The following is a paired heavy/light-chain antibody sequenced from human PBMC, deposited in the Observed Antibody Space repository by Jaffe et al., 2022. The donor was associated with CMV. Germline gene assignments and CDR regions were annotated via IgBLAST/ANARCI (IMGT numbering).Light chain of an antibody. CDR2: DAS. V-gene: IGKV3-11*01. CDR3: QQRSNWPSYT. J-gene: IGKJ2*01. Sequence: EIVLTQSPATLSLSPGERATLSCRASQSVSSYLAWYQQKPGQAPRLLIYDASNRATGIPARFSGSGSGTDFTLTISSLEPEDFAVYYCQQRSNWPSYTFGQGTKLEIK. CDR1: QSVSSY.
Heavy chain of an antibody. D-gene: IGHD3-16*01. V-gene: IGHV4-59*08. J-gene: IGHJ4*02. CDR2: IYYSGST. CDR3: ARHALRLGEKYYFDL. CDR1: GGSISSYY. Sequence: QVQLQESGPGLVKPSETLSLTCTVSGGSISSYYWSWIRQPPGKGLEWIGYIYYSGSTKYNPSLKSRVTISVDTSKNEFSLKLISVTAGDTAVYYCARHALRLGEKYYFDLWGQGTLVTVSS.